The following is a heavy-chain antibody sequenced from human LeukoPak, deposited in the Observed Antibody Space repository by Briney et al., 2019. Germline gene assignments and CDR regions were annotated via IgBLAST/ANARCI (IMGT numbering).Heavy chain of an antibody. Sequence: SETLSLTCTVSGGSISSYFWSWIRQPAGKGLEWIGRIYTSGSTNYNPSLKSRVTMSVDTSKNQFSLKLSSVTAADTAVYYCARYGSGRSTFDYWSQGTLVTVSS. J-gene: IGHJ4*02. CDR3: ARYGSGRSTFDY. CDR2: IYTSGST. V-gene: IGHV4-4*07. D-gene: IGHD3-10*01. CDR1: GGSISSYF.